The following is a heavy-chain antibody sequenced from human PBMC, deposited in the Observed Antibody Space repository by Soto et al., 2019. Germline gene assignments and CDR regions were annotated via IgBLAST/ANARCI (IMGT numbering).Heavy chain of an antibody. J-gene: IGHJ5*02. CDR2: TYHSGNP. Sequence: QLQLQESGSRLVKSSETLSLTCAVSGDTISTGGYSWAWIRQPPGKPLEWIGHTYHSGNPYYNPPLKSGFIKSVNSSKNHFPLKLGSLTAADPPGYYCARETSVDYAGNFDPWAQGTLVTVSS. CDR3: ARETSVDYAGNFDP. V-gene: IGHV4-30-2*01. D-gene: IGHD3-16*01. CDR1: GDTISTGGYS.